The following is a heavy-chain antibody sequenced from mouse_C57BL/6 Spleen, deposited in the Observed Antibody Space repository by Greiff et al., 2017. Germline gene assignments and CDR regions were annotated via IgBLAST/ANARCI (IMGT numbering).Heavy chain of an antibody. CDR3: ARETTVDFDY. Sequence: VQLQQSGAELARPGASVKMSCKASGYTFTSYTMHWVKQRPGQGLEWIGYINPSSGYTKYNQKFKDKATLTADKSSSTAYMQLSSLTSEDSAVYYCARETTVDFDYWGQGTTLTVSS. CDR1: GYTFTSYT. D-gene: IGHD1-1*01. J-gene: IGHJ2*01. V-gene: IGHV1-4*01. CDR2: INPSSGYT.